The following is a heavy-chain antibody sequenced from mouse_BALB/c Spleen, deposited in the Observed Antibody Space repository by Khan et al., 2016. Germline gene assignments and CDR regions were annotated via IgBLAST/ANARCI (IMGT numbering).Heavy chain of an antibody. J-gene: IGHJ2*01. V-gene: IGHV3-2*02. Sequence: EVQLQESGPGLVKPSQSLSLTCTFTGYSITSGYGWNWIRQFPGNKLEWMGYISYSGSTNYNPSPKSRISIHRDTSKNQFFLQLNSVTTEEIATYYCARTARIKYWGQGTTLTVSS. D-gene: IGHD1-2*01. CDR1: GYSITSGYG. CDR2: ISYSGST. CDR3: ARTARIKY.